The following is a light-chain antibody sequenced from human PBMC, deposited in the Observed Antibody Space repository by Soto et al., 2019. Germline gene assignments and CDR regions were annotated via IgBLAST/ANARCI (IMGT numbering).Light chain of an antibody. CDR2: GAS. Sequence: EIVLTQSPGTLSLSPGEGATLSCRASQSVSSSYLAWYQKKPGQAPRLLIYGASSRATGIPDRFSGGGSGTDFTLTISRLEPEDFAVYYCQQYGSSPLTFGGGTKVEIK. J-gene: IGKJ4*01. CDR1: QSVSSSY. V-gene: IGKV3-20*01. CDR3: QQYGSSPLT.